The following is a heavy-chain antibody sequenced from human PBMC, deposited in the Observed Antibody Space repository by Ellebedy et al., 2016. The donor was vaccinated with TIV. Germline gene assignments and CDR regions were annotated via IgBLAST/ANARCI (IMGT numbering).Heavy chain of an antibody. CDR3: ASYDYVWGRQGDY. J-gene: IGHJ4*02. CDR2: ISYDGSNK. Sequence: GGSLRLSCAASGFTFSSYGMHWVRQAPGKGLEWVAVISYDGSNKYYADSVKGRFTISRDNSKNTLYLQMNSLRAEDTAVYYCASYDYVWGRQGDYWGQGTLVTVSS. D-gene: IGHD3-16*01. CDR1: GFTFSSYG. V-gene: IGHV3-30*19.